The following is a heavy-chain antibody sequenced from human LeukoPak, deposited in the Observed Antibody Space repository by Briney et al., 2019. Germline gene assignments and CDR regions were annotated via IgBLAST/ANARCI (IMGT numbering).Heavy chain of an antibody. CDR1: GFTVSRHF. Sequence: GGSLRLSCEVSGFTVSRHFMSWVRQAPGKGLDWVSVLYDDGTTHYADSVKGRFTTSRDTSQNILYLEMNSLRADDTAVYYCARELLYHYYEYWGQGTLVTVSA. CDR2: LYDDGTT. V-gene: IGHV3-53*01. J-gene: IGHJ4*02. CDR3: ARELLYHYYEY. D-gene: IGHD2-2*01.